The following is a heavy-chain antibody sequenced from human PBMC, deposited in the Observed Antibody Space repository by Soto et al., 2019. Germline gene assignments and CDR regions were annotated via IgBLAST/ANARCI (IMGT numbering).Heavy chain of an antibody. V-gene: IGHV1-46*01. CDR1: GYTFTSYY. CDR3: ARGDCSSTSCFPRNWFDH. CDR2: INPSGGST. D-gene: IGHD2-2*01. J-gene: IGHJ5*02. Sequence: ASVKGSCTASGYTFTSYYMHWVRQAPGQGLEWMGIINPSGGSTSYAQKFQGRVTMTRDTSTRTVYMALSSLRSEDTAVYYCARGDCSSTSCFPRNWFDHWGQGTLVPVSS.